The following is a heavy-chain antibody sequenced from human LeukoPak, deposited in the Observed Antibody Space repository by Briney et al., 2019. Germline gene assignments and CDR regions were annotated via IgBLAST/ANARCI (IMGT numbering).Heavy chain of an antibody. J-gene: IGHJ4*02. D-gene: IGHD3-3*01. CDR1: GFTFTTYS. CDR3: AKEGFLEWFMGGDYFDY. CDR2: ISGSGGST. V-gene: IGHV3-23*01. Sequence: PGGSLRLSCAASGFTFTTYSMSWVRQAPGKGLEWVSAISGSGGSTYYADSVKGRFTISRDNSKNTLYLQMNSLRAEDTAVYYYAKEGFLEWFMGGDYFDYWGQGTLVTVSS.